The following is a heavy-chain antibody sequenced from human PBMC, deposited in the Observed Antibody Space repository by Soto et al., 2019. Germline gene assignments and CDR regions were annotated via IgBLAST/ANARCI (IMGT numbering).Heavy chain of an antibody. CDR1: GFTFSSYA. V-gene: IGHV3-23*01. CDR3: ARRSSSWYFDY. CDR2: ISGSGDST. D-gene: IGHD6-13*01. Sequence: EVQLLESGGGLVQPGGSLRLSCAASGFTFSSYAMNWVRQAPGKGLEWVSVISGSGDSTYYADSVKGRFTISRDNSKNTLYLQMTSLIAEDTAVYYCARRSSSWYFDYWCQGTLVTVSS. J-gene: IGHJ4*02.